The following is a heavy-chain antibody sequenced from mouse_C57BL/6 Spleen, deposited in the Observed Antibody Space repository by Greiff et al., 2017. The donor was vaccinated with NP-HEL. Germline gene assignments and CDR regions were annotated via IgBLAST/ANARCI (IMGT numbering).Heavy chain of an antibody. V-gene: IGHV1-80*01. J-gene: IGHJ2*01. Sequence: ESGAELVKPGASVKISCKASGYAFSSYWMNWVKQRPGKGLEWIGQIYPGDGDTNYNGKFKGKATLTADKSSSTAYMQLSSLTSEDSAVYFCYYYGSSYGDYWGQGTTLTVSS. CDR1: GYAFSSYW. D-gene: IGHD1-1*01. CDR2: IYPGDGDT. CDR3: YYYGSSYGDY.